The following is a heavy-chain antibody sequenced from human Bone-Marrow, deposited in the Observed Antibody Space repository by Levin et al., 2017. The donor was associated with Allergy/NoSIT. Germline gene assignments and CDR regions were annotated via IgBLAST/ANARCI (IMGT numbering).Heavy chain of an antibody. J-gene: IGHJ4*02. V-gene: IGHV4-30-4*01. CDR1: GGSISSGDYY. Sequence: SETLSLTCTVSGGSISSGDYYWSWIRQPPGKGLEWIGNIYYSGGTHYNPSLKSRATISSDRSKDQLSLRLNSVTTADTALYYCARGGFYYGSGSLWGDFDYWGQGTLVTVSS. CDR2: IYYSGGT. D-gene: IGHD3-10*01. CDR3: ARGGFYYGSGSLWGDFDY.